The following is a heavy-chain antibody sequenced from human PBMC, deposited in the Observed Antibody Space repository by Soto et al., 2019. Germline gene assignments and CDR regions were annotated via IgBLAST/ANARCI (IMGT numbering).Heavy chain of an antibody. D-gene: IGHD3-9*01. Sequence: GGSLRLSCAASGFTFSSYAMSWVRQAPGRGLEWVSAISGSGGSTYYADSVKGRFTISRDNSKNTLYLQMNSLRAEDTAVYYCAKGSYDILTFFDIWGQGTMVTVSS. CDR3: AKGSYDILTFFDI. J-gene: IGHJ3*02. CDR1: GFTFSSYA. V-gene: IGHV3-23*01. CDR2: ISGSGGST.